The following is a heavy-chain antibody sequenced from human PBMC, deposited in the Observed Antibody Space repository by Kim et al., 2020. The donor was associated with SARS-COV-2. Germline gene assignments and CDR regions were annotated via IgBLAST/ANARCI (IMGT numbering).Heavy chain of an antibody. Sequence: SVKVSCKASGGTFSSYSISWVRQAPGQGLEWMGGIIPIFGTANYAQKFQGRVTITADDSTSTAYMELSSLRSEDTAVYYCARLNNTMVRGVIAYYGMDIWGQGTTVTVSS. D-gene: IGHD3-10*01. V-gene: IGHV1-69*13. CDR1: GGTFSSYS. J-gene: IGHJ6*02. CDR2: IIPIFGTA. CDR3: ARLNNTMVRGVIAYYGMDI.